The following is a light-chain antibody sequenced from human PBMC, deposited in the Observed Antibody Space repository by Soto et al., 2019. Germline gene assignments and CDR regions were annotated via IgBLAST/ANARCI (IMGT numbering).Light chain of an antibody. CDR3: QQYNSYWGT. CDR2: DAS. Sequence: IQMTQSPSSLSASVGDRVTITCRASQGISSWLAWYQQKQGKAPKLLIYDASNLESGVPSRFSGSGSGTEFTLTISSLQPDDFATYYCQQYNSYWGTFGQGTKVDIK. CDR1: QGISSW. V-gene: IGKV1-5*01. J-gene: IGKJ1*01.